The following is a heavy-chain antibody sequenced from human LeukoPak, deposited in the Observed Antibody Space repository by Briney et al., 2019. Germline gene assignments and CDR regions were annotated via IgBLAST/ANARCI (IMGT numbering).Heavy chain of an antibody. J-gene: IGHJ5*02. CDR2: INDDGSDT. Sequence: GGSLRLSCADSGCTFKLYWMHWVRQVPGKRPVWVSRINDDGSDTIYADSVRGRFSISRDDAKNTVYLQMNNLRAEDTAVYYCVRGGPSTWSWGQGTLVTVSS. CDR3: VRGGPSTWS. D-gene: IGHD2-15*01. CDR1: GCTFKLYW. V-gene: IGHV3-74*01.